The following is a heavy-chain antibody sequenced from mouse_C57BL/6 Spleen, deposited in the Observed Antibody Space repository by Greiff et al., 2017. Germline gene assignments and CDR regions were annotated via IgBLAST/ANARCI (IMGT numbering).Heavy chain of an antibody. CDR2: INPNNGGT. V-gene: IGHV1-26*01. J-gene: IGHJ3*01. CDR3: ARIYYDYEGFAY. Sequence: EVQLHQSGPELVKPGASVKISCKASGYTFTDYYMNWVKQSHGKSLEWIGDINPNNGGTSYNQKFKGKATLTVDKSSSTAYMELRSLTSEDSAVYYCARIYYDYEGFAYWGQGTLVTVSA. CDR1: GYTFTDYY. D-gene: IGHD2-4*01.